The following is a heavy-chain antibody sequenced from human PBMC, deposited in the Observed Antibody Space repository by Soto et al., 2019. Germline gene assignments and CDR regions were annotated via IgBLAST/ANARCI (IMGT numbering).Heavy chain of an antibody. V-gene: IGHV3-30*18. J-gene: IGHJ4*02. CDR2: MSSDGSKI. CDR1: GFDFTYYA. D-gene: IGHD3-3*01. Sequence: QVQLVESGGGAVQPGGSLRLSCVASGFDFTYYAMHWVRQAPGKGLESVAVMSSDGSKIHHTDSVKGRFTVSRDNSKNTLYLQMNSLRNEDTAFYFCAKDEGVGGTLGLFDYWGQGTLVSVSS. CDR3: AKDEGVGGTLGLFDY.